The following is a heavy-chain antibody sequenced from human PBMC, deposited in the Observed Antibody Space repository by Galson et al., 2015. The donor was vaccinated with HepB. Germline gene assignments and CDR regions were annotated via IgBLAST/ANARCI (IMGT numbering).Heavy chain of an antibody. D-gene: IGHD1-14*01. CDR3: AKTAGWFDP. CDR2: ISSSSTTI. Sequence: SLRLSCAASTFIFSTYSMNWVRQAPGKGLEWVSYISSSSTTIYYADSVKGRFTISRDNAKSSLYLQMNSLRAEDTAIYYCAKTAGWFDPWSQGTLVTVSS. V-gene: IGHV3-48*04. CDR1: TFIFSTYS. J-gene: IGHJ5*02.